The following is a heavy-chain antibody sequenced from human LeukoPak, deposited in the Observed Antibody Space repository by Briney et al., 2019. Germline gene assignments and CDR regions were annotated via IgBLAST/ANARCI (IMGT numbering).Heavy chain of an antibody. V-gene: IGHV3-23*01. CDR3: ARDMDAEIAAAADRWYYYYYGMDV. Sequence: AGGSLRLSCEASGFTFSTYDMSWVRQAPGKGLEWVLGLSGGGGTTYYADSVKGRFTISRDNSKNTLYLEMNSLRAEDTAVYYCARDMDAEIAAAADRWYYYYYGMDVWGQGTTVTVSS. CDR1: GFTFSTYD. CDR2: LSGGGGTT. D-gene: IGHD6-13*01. J-gene: IGHJ6*02.